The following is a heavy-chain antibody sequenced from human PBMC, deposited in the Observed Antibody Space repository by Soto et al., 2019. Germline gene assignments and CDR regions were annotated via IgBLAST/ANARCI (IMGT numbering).Heavy chain of an antibody. CDR1: GFIFSGYW. V-gene: IGHV3-74*01. Sequence: VQLLESGGGLVPPGGSLRLSCAASGFIFSGYWMHWVRQAPGKGLVWVSRIKGDGSGISYADSVKGRFTISRDNAKKMLYLQMSSLRAEDTAVYYCARAICSGGRCFLLDLWGQGTLVTVSS. D-gene: IGHD2-15*01. CDR2: IKGDGSGI. J-gene: IGHJ5*02. CDR3: ARAICSGGRCFLLDL.